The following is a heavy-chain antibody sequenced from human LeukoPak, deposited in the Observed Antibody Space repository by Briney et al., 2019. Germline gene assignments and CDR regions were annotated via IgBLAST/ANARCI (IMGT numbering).Heavy chain of an antibody. CDR3: ATYTCSSGSCYGYYVDV. CDR2: INHDGIT. V-gene: IGHV4-34*01. CDR1: GGSFRNYY. J-gene: IGHJ6*03. D-gene: IGHD2-15*01. Sequence: SETLSLTCAVYGGSFRNYYWTWIRQSPGKGLEWIGEINHDGITNYNPPLKSRVTISADTSKNQFSLNLNSVTVADTAVYYCATYTCSSGSCYGYYVDVWGNGTTVTVSS.